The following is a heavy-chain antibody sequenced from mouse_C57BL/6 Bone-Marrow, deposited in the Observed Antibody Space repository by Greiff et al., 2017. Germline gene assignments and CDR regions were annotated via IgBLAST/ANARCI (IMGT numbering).Heavy chain of an antibody. D-gene: IGHD1-1*01. CDR1: GYTFTSYW. CDR2: IHPNSGST. J-gene: IGHJ3*01. V-gene: IGHV1-64*01. Sequence: QVQLQQPGAELVKPGASVKLSCKASGYTFTSYWMHWVQQRPGQGLAWIGMIHPNSGSTNYNEKVKSKATLTVDKSSSTAYMQLSSLTSEDSAVYYCARPTVVAPVAYWGQGTLVTVSA. CDR3: ARPTVVAPVAY.